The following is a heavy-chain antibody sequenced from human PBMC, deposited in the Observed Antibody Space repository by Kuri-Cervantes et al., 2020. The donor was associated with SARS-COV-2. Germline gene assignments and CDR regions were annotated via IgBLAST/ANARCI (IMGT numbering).Heavy chain of an antibody. CDR3: AKDWADYDILTGYLGPYYYYYYMDV. D-gene: IGHD3-9*01. J-gene: IGHJ6*03. V-gene: IGHV3-21*01. Sequence: GESLKISCAASGFTFSSYSMNWVRQAPGKGLEWVSSISSSSSYIYYVDSVKGRFTISRDNSKNTLYLQMNSLRAEDTAVYYCAKDWADYDILTGYLGPYYYYYYMDVWGKGTTVTVSS. CDR1: GFTFSSYS. CDR2: ISSSSSYI.